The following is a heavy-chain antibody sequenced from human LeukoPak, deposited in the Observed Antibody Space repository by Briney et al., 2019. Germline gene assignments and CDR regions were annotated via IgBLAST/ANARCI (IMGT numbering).Heavy chain of an antibody. Sequence: SETLSLTCTVSGGSLSSYYWSWIRQPPGKGLEWIGYIYYSGSTNYNPSLKSRVTISVDTSKNQFSLKLSSVTAADTAVYYCAREARYYDSSGYYWRAFDIWGQGTMVTVSS. J-gene: IGHJ3*02. CDR3: AREARYYDSSGYYWRAFDI. D-gene: IGHD3-22*01. CDR1: GGSLSSYY. V-gene: IGHV4-59*01. CDR2: IYYSGST.